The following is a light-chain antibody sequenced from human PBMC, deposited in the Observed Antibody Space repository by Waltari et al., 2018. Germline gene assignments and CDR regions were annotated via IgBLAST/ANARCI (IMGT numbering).Light chain of an antibody. Sequence: QSALTQPRSVSGSPGQSVTISCTGTSSDVGCYNYFTWYQHHPGKAPKLMIYDVSKRPSGVPDRFSGSKSGNTASLTISGLQAEDEADYYCCSYAGSYNVVFGGGTKLTVL. J-gene: IGLJ2*01. CDR3: CSYAGSYNVV. V-gene: IGLV2-11*01. CDR2: DVS. CDR1: SSDVGCYNY.